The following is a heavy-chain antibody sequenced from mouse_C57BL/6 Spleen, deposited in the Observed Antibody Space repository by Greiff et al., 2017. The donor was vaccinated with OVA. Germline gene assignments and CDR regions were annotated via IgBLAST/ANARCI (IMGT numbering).Heavy chain of an antibody. J-gene: IGHJ2*01. CDR3: ALYGSSYEKASRPFDY. Sequence: VQLQESGAELAKPGASVKLSCKASGYTFTSYWMHWVKQRPGQGLEWIGYINPSSGYTKYNQKFKDKATLTVDKSSSTAYMQLSSLTSEDSAVYDCALYGSSYEKASRPFDYWGQGTTLTVSA. CDR2: INPSSGYT. CDR1: GYTFTSYW. D-gene: IGHD1-1*01. V-gene: IGHV1-7*01.